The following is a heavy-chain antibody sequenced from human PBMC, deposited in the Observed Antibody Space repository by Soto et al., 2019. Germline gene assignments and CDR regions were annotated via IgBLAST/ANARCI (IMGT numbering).Heavy chain of an antibody. CDR1: GFTFSSYA. CDR2: IRGSGGST. V-gene: IGHV3-23*01. CDR3: AKDLRSRYDAFDI. Sequence: GGSLRLSCAASGFTFSSYAMSWVRQAPGKGLEWVSAIRGSGGSTCYADSVKGRFTISRDNSKNTLYLQMNSLRAEDTAVYYCAKDLRSRYDAFDIWGQGTMVTVSS. J-gene: IGHJ3*02.